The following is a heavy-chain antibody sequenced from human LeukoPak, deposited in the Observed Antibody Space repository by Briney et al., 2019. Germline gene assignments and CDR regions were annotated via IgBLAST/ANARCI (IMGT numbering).Heavy chain of an antibody. Sequence: SETLSLTCTVSGDSISSYYWSWIRQPAGKGLEWIGRIYTSGSTNYNPSLKSRVTMSVDTSKNQFSLKLSSVTAADTAVYYCAAMEWLSNEFDPWGQGTLVTVSS. CDR1: GDSISSYY. J-gene: IGHJ5*02. CDR3: AAMEWLSNEFDP. CDR2: IYTSGST. V-gene: IGHV4-4*07. D-gene: IGHD3-3*01.